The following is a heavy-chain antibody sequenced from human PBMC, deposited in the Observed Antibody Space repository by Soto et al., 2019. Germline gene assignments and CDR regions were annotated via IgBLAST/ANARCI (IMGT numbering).Heavy chain of an antibody. D-gene: IGHD5-18*01. CDR1: GFTFSSYG. Sequence: GGSLRLSCAASGFTFSSYGMYWVRQAPGKGLEWVAAISYDGSNKYHADSVKGRFTISRDNSKNTVYLQMNSLRAEDTAVYYCAKDIVRYTYGACDYWGQGALVTVSS. CDR3: AKDIVRYTYGACDY. CDR2: ISYDGSNK. J-gene: IGHJ4*02. V-gene: IGHV3-30*18.